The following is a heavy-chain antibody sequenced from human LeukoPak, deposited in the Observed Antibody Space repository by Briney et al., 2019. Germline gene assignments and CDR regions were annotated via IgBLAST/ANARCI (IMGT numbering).Heavy chain of an antibody. D-gene: IGHD6-13*01. V-gene: IGHV1-69*05. Sequence: SVKVSCEASGGTFSSYAISWVRQAPGQGLEWMGGIIPIFGTANYAQKFQGRVTITTDESTSTAYMELSSLRSEDTAVYYCASARLDGAAGPYYYYYMDVWGKGTTVTVSS. CDR2: IIPIFGTA. J-gene: IGHJ6*03. CDR3: ASARLDGAAGPYYYYYMDV. CDR1: GGTFSSYA.